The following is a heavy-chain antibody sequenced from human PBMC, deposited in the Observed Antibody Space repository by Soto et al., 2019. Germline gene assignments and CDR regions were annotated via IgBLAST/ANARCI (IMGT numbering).Heavy chain of an antibody. J-gene: IGHJ4*02. Sequence: GGSLRLSCAASGFTFSSYAMSWVRQAPGKGLEWVSAISGSGGSTYYADSVKGRFTISRDNSKNTLYLQMKSLRAGDTAVYYCAKVTLGEVRYFDWLPLFDYWGQGTLVTVSS. CDR3: AKVTLGEVRYFDWLPLFDY. D-gene: IGHD3-9*01. CDR2: ISGSGGST. V-gene: IGHV3-23*01. CDR1: GFTFSSYA.